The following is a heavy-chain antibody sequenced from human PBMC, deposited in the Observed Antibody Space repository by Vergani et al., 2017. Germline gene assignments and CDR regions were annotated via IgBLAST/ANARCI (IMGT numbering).Heavy chain of an antibody. D-gene: IGHD3-16*02. Sequence: QVQLVASGGGVVQPGRSLRLSCTPSSFKLGDYGMHWVRQAPGRGLEWVSMTWYEGNNNYYADSVKGRFTISKDISKNTLYPQMNSLRGDDTAVYYGAREMRETPSSLDFWGQGTLVTVAS. J-gene: IGHJ4*02. V-gene: IGHV3-33*01. CDR2: TWYEGNNN. CDR1: SFKLGDYG. CDR3: AREMRETPSSLDF.